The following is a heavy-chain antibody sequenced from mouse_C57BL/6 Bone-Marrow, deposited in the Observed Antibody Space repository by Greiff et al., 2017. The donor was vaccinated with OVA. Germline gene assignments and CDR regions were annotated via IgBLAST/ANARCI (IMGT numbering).Heavy chain of an antibody. CDR2: IYPGSGST. J-gene: IGHJ2*01. Sequence: QVQLQQPGAELVQPGASVKMSCKASGYTFTSYWITWVKQRPGQGLEWIGDIYPGSGSTNYNEKFKSKATLTVDTSSSTAYMQLSSLTSEDSAVYYCARSDYSNYDFDYWGQGTTLTVSS. CDR1: GYTFTSYW. V-gene: IGHV1-55*01. CDR3: ARSDYSNYDFDY. D-gene: IGHD2-5*01.